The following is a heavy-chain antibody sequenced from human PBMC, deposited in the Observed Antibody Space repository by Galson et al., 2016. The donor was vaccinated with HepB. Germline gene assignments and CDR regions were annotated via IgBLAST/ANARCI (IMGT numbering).Heavy chain of an antibody. D-gene: IGHD6-13*01. Sequence: SVKVSCKASGGTFSTYAISWVRQAPGQGLEWMGGIIPIFGTANYAQKFQGRVTITADESTGTAYMEVSSLRSEDTAVYYCARAQHPVDAFDIWCQGTMVTVSS. V-gene: IGHV1-69*13. CDR3: ARAQHPVDAFDI. CDR1: GGTFSTYA. CDR2: IIPIFGTA. J-gene: IGHJ3*02.